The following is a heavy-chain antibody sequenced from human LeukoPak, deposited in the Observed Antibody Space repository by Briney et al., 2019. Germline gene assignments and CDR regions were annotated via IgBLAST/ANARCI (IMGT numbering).Heavy chain of an antibody. CDR1: GGSFSGYY. CDR2: INHSGST. D-gene: IGHD6-13*01. J-gene: IGHJ5*02. V-gene: IGHV4-34*01. CDR3: AKIAAAPPRT. Sequence: LETLSLTCAVYGGSFSGYYWSWIRQPPGKGLEWIGEINHSGSTNYNPSLKSRVTISVDTSKNQFSLKLSSVTAADTAVYYCAKIAAAPPRTWGQGTLVTVSS.